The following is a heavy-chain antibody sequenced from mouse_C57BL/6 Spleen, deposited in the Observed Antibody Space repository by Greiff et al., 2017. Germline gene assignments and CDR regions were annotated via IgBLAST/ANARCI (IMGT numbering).Heavy chain of an antibody. CDR3: ARGGITTRAMDY. D-gene: IGHD2-4*01. V-gene: IGHV1-66*01. CDR2: IYPGSGNT. J-gene: IGHJ4*01. Sequence: VQRVESGPELVKPGASVKISCKASGYSFTSYYIHWVKQRPGQGLEWIGWIYPGSGNTKYNEKFKGKATLTADTSSSTAYMQLSSLTSEDSAVYYCARGGITTRAMDYWGQGTSVTVSS. CDR1: GYSFTSYY.